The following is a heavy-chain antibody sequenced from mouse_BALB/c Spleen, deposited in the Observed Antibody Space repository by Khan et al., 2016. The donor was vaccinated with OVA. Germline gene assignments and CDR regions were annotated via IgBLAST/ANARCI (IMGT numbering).Heavy chain of an antibody. CDR2: IWCDGST. V-gene: IGHV2-6-1*01. J-gene: IGHJ4*01. Sequence: VQLQESGPGLVAPSQSLSITCTISGLSLTNYGVHWVRQPPGKGLEWLVVIWCDGSTTYNSALKSRLTISKDNSESQVFLKMNSLQTDDTAMYFCARQTYDQYNIMDYWGQGTSVTVSS. CDR3: ARQTYDQYNIMDY. D-gene: IGHD1-1*01. CDR1: GLSLTNYG.